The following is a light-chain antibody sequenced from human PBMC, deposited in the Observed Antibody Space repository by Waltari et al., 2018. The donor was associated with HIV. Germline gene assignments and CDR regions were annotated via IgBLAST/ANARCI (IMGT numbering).Light chain of an antibody. CDR1: QSVSSSY. V-gene: IGKV3-20*01. CDR3: QQYGSSPQT. Sequence: EIVLTQSPGTLSLSPGERATLSCRASQSVSSSYLAWYQQKPGQAPRLLIYGAYCRATGIPDRFSGSGSGTDFTLTISRLEPEDFAVYYCQQYGSSPQTFGQGTKLEIK. CDR2: GAY. J-gene: IGKJ2*01.